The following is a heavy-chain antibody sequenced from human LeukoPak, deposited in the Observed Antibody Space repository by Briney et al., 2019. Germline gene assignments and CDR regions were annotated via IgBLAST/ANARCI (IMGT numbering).Heavy chain of an antibody. CDR2: IYSSGST. V-gene: IGHV4-61*01. Sequence: SETLSLTCTVSGGSVSSGSYYWSWIRQPPGKGLEWIGYIYSSGSTNYNPSLKSRVTISADTSKNQFSLKLSSVTAADTAVYYCARQGIVGAALIDYWGQGTLVTVSS. J-gene: IGHJ4*02. D-gene: IGHD1-26*01. CDR3: ARQGIVGAALIDY. CDR1: GGSVSSGSYY.